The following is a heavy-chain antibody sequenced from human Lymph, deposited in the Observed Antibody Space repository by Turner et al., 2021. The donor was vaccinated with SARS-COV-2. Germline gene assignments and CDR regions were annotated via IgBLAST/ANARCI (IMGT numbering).Heavy chain of an antibody. CDR1: GFTFSSYA. CDR2: ISVSGGST. Sequence: EVQLLESGGGLVQHGGSLRLSCAASGFTFSSYAMSWVRQAPGKWLEWVSSISVSGGSTYYADSVKGRFTISRDNSKNTLYLKMNSLRAADKAVYYCAKGVRGVIIPEAFDIWGQGTMVTISS. V-gene: IGHV3-23*01. J-gene: IGHJ3*02. CDR3: AKGVRGVIIPEAFDI. D-gene: IGHD3-10*01.